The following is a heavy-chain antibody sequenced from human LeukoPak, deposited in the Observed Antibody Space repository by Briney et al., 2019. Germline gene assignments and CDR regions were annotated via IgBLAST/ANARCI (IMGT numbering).Heavy chain of an antibody. D-gene: IGHD4-17*01. CDR3: ARTGSTVTMLYPFDH. J-gene: IGHJ4*02. Sequence: SGTLSLTCTVSGGSIRSYYWSWIRQPPGKGLEWIGYIYYSGSTNYNPSLKSRVSISVDTSKNQFSLKLSSVTAADTAVYYCARTGSTVTMLYPFDHWGQGTLVTVSS. V-gene: IGHV4-59*01. CDR1: GGSIRSYY. CDR2: IYYSGST.